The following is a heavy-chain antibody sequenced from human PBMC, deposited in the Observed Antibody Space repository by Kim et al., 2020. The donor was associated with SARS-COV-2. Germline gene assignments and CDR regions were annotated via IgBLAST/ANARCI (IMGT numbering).Heavy chain of an antibody. CDR2: ICPSGDT. CDR1: GCSLSGYY. J-gene: IGHJ4*02. CDR3: VRDRQPYY. Sequence: SETLSLTCAVYGCSLSGYYWSWIRQSPEKGLEWIGEICPSGDTNYNPSLQSRLIISRDTSKTQFSLRLRSVTAADTAVYYCVRDRQPYYWGQGVLVTVSS. V-gene: IGHV4-34*01.